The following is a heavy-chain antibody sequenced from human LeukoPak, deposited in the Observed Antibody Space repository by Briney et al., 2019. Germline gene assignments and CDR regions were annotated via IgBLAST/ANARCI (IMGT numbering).Heavy chain of an antibody. Sequence: GESLRLSCAASRFIFSSFAIHWVRQAPGKGLEWVAVISSDGAKKFYVDSVKGRFTISRDNSRDTSYLQLNSLTTEDTALYYCARPLSPGKRWHPIDSWGQGTLVTVSS. CDR3: ARPLSPGKRWHPIDS. V-gene: IGHV3-30*03. D-gene: IGHD5-24*01. CDR1: RFIFSSFA. J-gene: IGHJ4*02. CDR2: ISSDGAKK.